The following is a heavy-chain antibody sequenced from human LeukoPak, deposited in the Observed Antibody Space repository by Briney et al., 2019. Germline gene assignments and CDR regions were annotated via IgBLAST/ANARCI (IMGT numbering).Heavy chain of an antibody. CDR2: IIPIFATA. Sequence: EASVKVSCKASGGTFSSYAISWVRQAPGQGLEWMGGIIPIFATANYAQKFQGRVTITADESTSTAYMELSGLRSEDTAVYYCARGPITTRSHFDYWGQGTLVTVSS. J-gene: IGHJ4*02. V-gene: IGHV1-69*13. D-gene: IGHD3-22*01. CDR3: ARGPITTRSHFDY. CDR1: GGTFSSYA.